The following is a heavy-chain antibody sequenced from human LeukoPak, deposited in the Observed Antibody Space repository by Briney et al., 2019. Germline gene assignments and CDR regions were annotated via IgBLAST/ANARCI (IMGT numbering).Heavy chain of an antibody. CDR1: GGSFSSSDYY. CDR2: IYYSGTT. J-gene: IGHJ3*02. V-gene: IGHV4-39*01. CDR3: ARHEWGITNAFDI. D-gene: IGHD1-14*01. Sequence: PSGTLSLPCTVSGGSFSSSDYYWGWICPPPGKGLEWTGSIYYSGTTYYNPSLKSRVTISVDTSKKQLSLKLRSVTAADTAVYYCARHEWGITNAFDIWGQGTMVTVSS.